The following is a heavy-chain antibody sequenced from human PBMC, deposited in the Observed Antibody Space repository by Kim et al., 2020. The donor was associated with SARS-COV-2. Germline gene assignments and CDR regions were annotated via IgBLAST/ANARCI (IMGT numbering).Heavy chain of an antibody. D-gene: IGHD6-13*01. CDR1: GFTFSSYG. CDR3: ARIAAAGPTLLFFPDYYGMDV. CDR2: ISYDGSNK. V-gene: IGHV3-33*05. Sequence: GGSLRLSCAASGFTFSSYGMHWVRQAPGKGLEWVAVISYDGSNKYYADSVKGRFTISRDNSKNTLYLQMNSLRAEDTAVYYCARIAAAGPTLLFFPDYYGMDVWGQGTTVTVSS. J-gene: IGHJ6*02.